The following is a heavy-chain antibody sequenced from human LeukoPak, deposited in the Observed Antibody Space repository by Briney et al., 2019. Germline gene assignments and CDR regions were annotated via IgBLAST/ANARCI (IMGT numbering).Heavy chain of an antibody. CDR1: AFTFSGYS. J-gene: IGHJ3*02. D-gene: IGHD1-1*01. V-gene: IGHV3-30*04. CDR2: ISHDGSNK. Sequence: GGSLRLSCVVSAFTFSGYSMHWVRQAPGKGLEWVAFISHDGSNKYCADSLKGRFTISRDNSKNTLFLQMNSLRPEDTAVYYCARVGYDYNWYDAFDIWGHGTMVTVSS. CDR3: ARVGYDYNWYDAFDI.